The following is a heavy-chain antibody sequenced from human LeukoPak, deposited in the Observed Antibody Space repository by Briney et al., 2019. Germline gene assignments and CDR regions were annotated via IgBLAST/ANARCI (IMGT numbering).Heavy chain of an antibody. CDR1: GFTFSRYA. CDR3: AREAEAFDI. CDR2: ISYDGSNK. V-gene: IGHV3-30-3*01. Sequence: PGGSLRLSCAASGFTFSRYAMHWVRQAPGKGLEWVAVISYDGSNKYYADSVKGRFTISRDNSKNTLYLQMNSLRAEDTAVYYCAREAEAFDIWGQGTMVTVSS. J-gene: IGHJ3*02.